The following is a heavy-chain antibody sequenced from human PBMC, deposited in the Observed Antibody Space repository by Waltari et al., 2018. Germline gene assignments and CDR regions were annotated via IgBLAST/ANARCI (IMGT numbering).Heavy chain of an antibody. Sequence: QVQLQESGPGLVKPSETLFLTCRVPSGSMRNHKWNWIRQAPGKGLEWMGYINYNTGTNYNHSLRTRVTISLDTSKNRVSLKVTSVTAADTAVYYCATAPSGDWAYYFDSWGQGTLVTVSS. D-gene: IGHD2-21*01. V-gene: IGHV4-59*11. CDR3: ATAPSGDWAYYFDS. J-gene: IGHJ4*02. CDR2: INYNTGT. CDR1: SGSMRNHK.